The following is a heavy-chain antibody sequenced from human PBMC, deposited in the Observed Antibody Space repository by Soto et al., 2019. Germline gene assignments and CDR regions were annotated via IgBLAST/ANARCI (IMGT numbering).Heavy chain of an antibody. CDR3: ARSSRYDIWSRYYSFDD. Sequence: WASVKVSCKASGYTFTSHDINWVRQASGQGLEWMGWMNPNSGNTDYAQKFQGRVTMSRNTPIRAAYMELSSLRPEDTAVYYCARSSRYDIWSRYYSFDDWGQGTPVTVSS. CDR2: MNPNSGNT. J-gene: IGHJ4*02. D-gene: IGHD3-3*01. CDR1: GYTFTSHD. V-gene: IGHV1-8*01.